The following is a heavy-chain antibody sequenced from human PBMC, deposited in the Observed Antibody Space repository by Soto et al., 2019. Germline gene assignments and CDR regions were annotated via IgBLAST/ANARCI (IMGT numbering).Heavy chain of an antibody. J-gene: IGHJ3*02. Sequence: GASVKVSCKASGYTFTNYGISWVRQAPGQGLEWMGWISGNNGNTNYAQRGQGRVTMTTDTSTSTAYMGLRSLRSDDTAVYYCATYLLPHWNSFDIWGQGTMVTVSS. CDR2: ISGNNGNT. CDR1: GYTFTNYG. D-gene: IGHD2-2*01. CDR3: ATYLLPHWNSFDI. V-gene: IGHV1-18*01.